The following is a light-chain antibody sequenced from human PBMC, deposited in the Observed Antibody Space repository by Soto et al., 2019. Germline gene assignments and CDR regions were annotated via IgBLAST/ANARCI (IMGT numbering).Light chain of an antibody. CDR3: NSYTGSSPLYV. Sequence: QSVLTQPASVSGSPGQSITISCTGTSSDVGKYNYVSWYQHHPGKAPKLIIYEVSNRPSGVSNRFTGSKSGNTASLTISGLQAEDEADYYCNSYTGSSPLYVFXTGTKVTVL. V-gene: IGLV2-14*01. CDR2: EVS. J-gene: IGLJ1*01. CDR1: SSDVGKYNY.